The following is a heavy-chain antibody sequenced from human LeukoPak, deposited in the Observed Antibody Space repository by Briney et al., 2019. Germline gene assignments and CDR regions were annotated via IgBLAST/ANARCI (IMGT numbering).Heavy chain of an antibody. V-gene: IGHV3-74*01. CDR2: IKTDGSST. J-gene: IGHJ4*02. D-gene: IGHD6-13*01. Sequence: GGSLRLSCAASGFTFSSYWMHWVRHAPGKGLVWVSRIKTDGSSTSYADSVKGRFTISRDNAKNTLYLQMNSLRAEDTAVYYCARDQGGGIAADQFDYWGQGTLVTVSS. CDR1: GFTFSSYW. CDR3: ARDQGGGIAADQFDY.